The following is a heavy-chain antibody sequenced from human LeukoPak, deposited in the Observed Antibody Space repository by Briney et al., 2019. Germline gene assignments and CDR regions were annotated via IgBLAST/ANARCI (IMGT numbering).Heavy chain of an antibody. V-gene: IGHV1-2*02. CDR3: ARNSNPHYYYYYYMDV. D-gene: IGHD4-11*01. J-gene: IGHJ6*03. Sequence: ASVKVSCKASGYTFTGYYMHWVRQAPGQGLEWMGWINPNSGGTNYAQKFQGRVTMTRDTSTSTAYMELSRLRSDDTAVYYCARNSNPHYYYYYYMDVWGKGTTVTVSS. CDR1: GYTFTGYY. CDR2: INPNSGGT.